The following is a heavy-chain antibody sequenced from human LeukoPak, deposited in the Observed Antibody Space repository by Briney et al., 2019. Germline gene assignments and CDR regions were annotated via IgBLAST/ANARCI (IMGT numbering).Heavy chain of an antibody. Sequence: SSETLSLTCTVSGGSISSGDYYWSWIRQPPGEALEWIGYIYYSGSIYSNPSLKSRVTISEDTSKNQFSLRLSSVTAADTAVYYCARSIFYYYYGIDVWGQGTTVTVSS. CDR2: IYYSGSI. CDR1: GGSISSGDYY. J-gene: IGHJ6*02. D-gene: IGHD2-21*01. CDR3: ARSIFYYYYGIDV. V-gene: IGHV4-30-4*01.